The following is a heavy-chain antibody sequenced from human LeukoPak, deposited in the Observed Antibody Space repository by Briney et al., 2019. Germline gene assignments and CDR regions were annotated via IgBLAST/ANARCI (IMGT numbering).Heavy chain of an antibody. Sequence: SGGSLRLSCAASGFTFSSYAMHWVRQAPGKGLEWVAVISYDGSNKYYADSVKGRFTISRDNSKNTLYLQMNSLRAEDTAVYYCARERDYYDSSGYLGYWDQGTLVTVSS. CDR3: ARERDYYDSSGYLGY. D-gene: IGHD3-22*01. CDR2: ISYDGSNK. CDR1: GFTFSSYA. V-gene: IGHV3-30-3*01. J-gene: IGHJ4*02.